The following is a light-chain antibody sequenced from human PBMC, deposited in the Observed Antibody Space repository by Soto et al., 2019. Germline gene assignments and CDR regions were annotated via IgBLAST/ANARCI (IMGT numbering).Light chain of an antibody. V-gene: IGKV3-15*01. CDR1: QSVSSN. CDR2: GAS. J-gene: IGKJ5*01. CDR3: KQYNNWPPEIN. Sequence: EIVMTQSPATLSVAPGERATLSCRASQSVSSNLGWYQQKPGQAPRLLIYGASTRATGIPARFRGSVSGTEFHLTISSLQSEDFAVYYCKQYNNWPPEINFGQGTRLEIK.